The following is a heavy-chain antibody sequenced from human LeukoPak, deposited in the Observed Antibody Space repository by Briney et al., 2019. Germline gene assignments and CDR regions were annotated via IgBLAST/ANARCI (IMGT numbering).Heavy chain of an antibody. CDR1: GYTFTSYA. CDR3: ARDSGAYSYVNWFDP. CDR2: INAGNGNT. D-gene: IGHD5-18*01. J-gene: IGHJ5*02. Sequence: GASVKVSCKASGYTFTSYAMHWVRQAPGQRLEWMGWINAGNGNTKYSQKFQGRVTITADESTSTAYMELSSLRSEDTAVYYCARDSGAYSYVNWFDPWGQGTLVTVSS. V-gene: IGHV1-3*01.